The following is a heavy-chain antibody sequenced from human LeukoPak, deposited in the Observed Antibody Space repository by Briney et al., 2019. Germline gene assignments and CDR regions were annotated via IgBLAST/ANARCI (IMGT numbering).Heavy chain of an antibody. CDR2: ISGSGGST. V-gene: IGHV3-23*01. Sequence: GGSLRLSCAASGFTSSSYAMSWVRQAPGKGLEWVSAISGSGGSTYYADSVKGRFTISRDNSKNTLYLQMNSLRAEDTAVYYCAKDRGYYDSSGYSPLLDYWGQGTLVTVSS. CDR1: GFTSSSYA. J-gene: IGHJ4*02. D-gene: IGHD3-22*01. CDR3: AKDRGYYDSSGYSPLLDY.